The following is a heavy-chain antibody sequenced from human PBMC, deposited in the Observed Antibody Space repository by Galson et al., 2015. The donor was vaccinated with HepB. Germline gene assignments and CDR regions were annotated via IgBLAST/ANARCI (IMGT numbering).Heavy chain of an antibody. Sequence: SVKVSCKASGGTFSSYAISWVRQAPGQGLEWMGGIIPIFGTANYAQKFQGRVTMTRDTSISTAYMELSRLRSDDTAVYYCARDTTYYDFWSGYWGEENYFDYWGQGTLVTVSS. J-gene: IGHJ4*02. CDR1: GGTFSSYA. D-gene: IGHD3-3*01. CDR2: IIPIFGTA. CDR3: ARDTTYYDFWSGYWGEENYFDY. V-gene: IGHV1-69*05.